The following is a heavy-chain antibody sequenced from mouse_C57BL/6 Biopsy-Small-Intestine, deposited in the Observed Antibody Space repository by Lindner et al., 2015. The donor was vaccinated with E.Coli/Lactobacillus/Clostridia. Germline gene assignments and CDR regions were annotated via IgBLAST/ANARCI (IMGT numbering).Heavy chain of an antibody. J-gene: IGHJ1*01. CDR2: IDPANGNT. CDR3: AKRDYYDGSYPYWYFDV. Sequence: VQLQESGAELVRPGASVKLSCTASGLNIKDDYMHWVKQRPEQGLEWIGRIDPANGNTKYAPKFQDKATITADTSSNTAYLQLSSLTSEDTAVYYCAKRDYYDGSYPYWYFDVWGAGTTVTVSS. V-gene: IGHV14-3*01. CDR1: GLNIKDDY. D-gene: IGHD1-1*01.